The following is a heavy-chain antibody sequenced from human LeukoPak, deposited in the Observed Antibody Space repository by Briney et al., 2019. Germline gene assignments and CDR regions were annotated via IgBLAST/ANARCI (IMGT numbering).Heavy chain of an antibody. V-gene: IGHV1-18*01. CDR2: ITAYNGNT. CDR1: EYTFTEYA. J-gene: IGHJ4*02. CDR3: ARAGYDILTLAPDPANDY. Sequence: ASVKVSCKASEYTFTEYAVNWVRQAPGQRLEWMGWITAYNGNTNYAQKLQGRVTMTTDTSTSTAYMELRSLRSDDTAVYYCARAGYDILTLAPDPANDYWGQGTLVTVSS. D-gene: IGHD3-9*01.